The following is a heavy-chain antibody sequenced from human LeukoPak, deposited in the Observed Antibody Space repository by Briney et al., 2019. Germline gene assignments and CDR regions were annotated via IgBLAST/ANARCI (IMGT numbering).Heavy chain of an antibody. V-gene: IGHV3-48*01. J-gene: IGHJ4*02. CDR3: ARDGANNRPNYYGSGSYYKGFFDY. CDR2: ISSSSSTI. Sequence: QPGGSLRLSCAASGFTFSSYSMNWVRQAPGKGLEWVSYISSSSSTIYYADSVKGRFTISRDNAKNSLYLQMNSLRAEDTAAYYCARDGANNRPNYYGSGSYYKGFFDYWGQGTLVTVPS. CDR1: GFTFSSYS. D-gene: IGHD3-10*01.